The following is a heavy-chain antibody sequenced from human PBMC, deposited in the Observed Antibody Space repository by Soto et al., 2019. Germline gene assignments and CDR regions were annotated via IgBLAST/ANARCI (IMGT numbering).Heavy chain of an antibody. CDR3: ARHQAGYCGGDCYTHFDS. CDR2: INVYNGNT. D-gene: IGHD2-21*02. Sequence: ASVKVSCKASGYTFTNYGISWVRQAPGQGLEWMGWINVYNGNTKYAQKVQGRVTMTTDTSTSTAYMELRSLRSDDTAVYYCARHQAGYCGGDCYTHFDSWGQGILVTVSS. CDR1: GYTFTNYG. V-gene: IGHV1-18*01. J-gene: IGHJ4*02.